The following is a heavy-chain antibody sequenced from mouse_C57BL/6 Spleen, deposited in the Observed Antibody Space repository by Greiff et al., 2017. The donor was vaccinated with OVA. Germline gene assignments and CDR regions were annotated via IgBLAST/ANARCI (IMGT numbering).Heavy chain of an antibody. CDR3: ARGGDPTWFDY. J-gene: IGHJ3*01. V-gene: IGHV1-64*01. CDR2: IHPNSGST. CDR1: GYTFTSYW. Sequence: QVQLQQPGAELVKPGASVKLSCKASGYTFTSYWMHWVKQRPGQGLEWSGMIHPNSGSTNYNEKFKSKATLTVDKSSRTAYMQLRRLTSEDSAVYYCARGGDPTWFDYWGQGTLVNVSA. D-gene: IGHD1-1*01.